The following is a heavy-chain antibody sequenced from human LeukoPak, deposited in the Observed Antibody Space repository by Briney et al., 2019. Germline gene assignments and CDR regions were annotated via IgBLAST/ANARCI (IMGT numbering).Heavy chain of an antibody. CDR1: GGSVSKGSSY. CDR3: ARDQILNGMDV. Sequence: SETLSLTCTVSGGSVSKGSSYWSWIRQPPGKGLEWIGNIHYSGSTNYNPSLKSRVTISVDTSMNQFSLKLSSVTAADTAVYYCARDQILNGMDVWGQGTTVTVSS. D-gene: IGHD2-8*01. V-gene: IGHV4-61*01. CDR2: IHYSGST. J-gene: IGHJ6*02.